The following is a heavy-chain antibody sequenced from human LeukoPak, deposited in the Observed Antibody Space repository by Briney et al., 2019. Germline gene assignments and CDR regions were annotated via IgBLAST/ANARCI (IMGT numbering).Heavy chain of an antibody. J-gene: IGHJ3*02. V-gene: IGHV3-30-3*01. CDR1: GFTFSSYA. Sequence: GGSLRLSRAASGFTFSSYAMHWVRQAPGKGLEWVAVISYDGSNKYYADSVKGRFTISRDNSKNTLYLQMNSLRAEDTAVYYCARDRTARAAADAFDIWGQGTMVTVSS. D-gene: IGHD6-13*01. CDR3: ARDRTARAAADAFDI. CDR2: ISYDGSNK.